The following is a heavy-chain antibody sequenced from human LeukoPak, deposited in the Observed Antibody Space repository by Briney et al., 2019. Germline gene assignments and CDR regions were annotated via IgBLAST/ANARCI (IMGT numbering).Heavy chain of an antibody. Sequence: SETLSLTCAVYSGSFSGYYWSWIRQPPGKGLEWIGEINHSGSTNYNPSLKSRVTISVDTSKNQFSLKLSSVTAADTAVYYCARASSSWSIDYWGQGTLVTVSS. V-gene: IGHV4-34*01. D-gene: IGHD6-13*01. CDR1: SGSFSGYY. J-gene: IGHJ4*02. CDR3: ARASSSWSIDY. CDR2: INHSGST.